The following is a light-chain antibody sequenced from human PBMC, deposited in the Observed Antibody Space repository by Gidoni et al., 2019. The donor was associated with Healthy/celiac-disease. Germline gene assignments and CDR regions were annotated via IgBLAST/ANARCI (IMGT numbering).Light chain of an antibody. CDR1: QSVSSN. V-gene: IGKV3-15*01. CDR2: GAS. Sequence: EIVMTPSPATLSVSPGERATLSCRASQSVSSNFAWYQQKPGQAPRLLIYGASTRATGIPARVSGSGSGTEVTLTISSLQSEDFAVDYCQQYNNWPPLTVGGGTKVEIK. CDR3: QQYNNWPPLT. J-gene: IGKJ4*01.